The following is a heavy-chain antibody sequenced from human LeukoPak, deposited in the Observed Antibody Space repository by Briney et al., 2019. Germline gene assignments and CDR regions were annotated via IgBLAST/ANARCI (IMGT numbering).Heavy chain of an antibody. CDR2: ISYDGSNK. CDR1: GFTFSSYA. J-gene: IGHJ4*02. Sequence: GGSLRLSCAASGFTFSSYAMHWVRQAPGKALEWVAVISYDGSNKYYADSVKGRFTISRDNSKNTLYLQMNSLRDDDTAVYFCARDLGWGQGTLVTVSS. V-gene: IGHV3-30-3*01. CDR3: ARDLG.